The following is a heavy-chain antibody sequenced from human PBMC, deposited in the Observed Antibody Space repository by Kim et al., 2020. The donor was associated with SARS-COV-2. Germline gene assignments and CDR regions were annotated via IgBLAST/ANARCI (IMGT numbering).Heavy chain of an antibody. Sequence: GGSLRLSCAASGFTFSSYSMNWVRQAPGKGLEWVSSISSSSSYIYYADSVKGRFTISRDNAKNSLYLQMNSLRAEDTAVYYCARESLPPLELYDSSGLFDYWGQGTLVTVSS. V-gene: IGHV3-21*01. CDR1: GFTFSSYS. CDR3: ARESLPPLELYDSSGLFDY. J-gene: IGHJ4*02. CDR2: ISSSSSYI. D-gene: IGHD3-22*01.